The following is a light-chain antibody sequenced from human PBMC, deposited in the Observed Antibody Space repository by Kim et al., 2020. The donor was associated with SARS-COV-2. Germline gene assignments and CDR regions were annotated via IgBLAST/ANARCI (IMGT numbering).Light chain of an antibody. J-gene: IGKJ4*01. V-gene: IGKV4-1*01. CDR3: QQYYSTPLT. CDR1: QSVLYSSNNKNY. CDR2: WSS. Sequence: ATVNCKSSQSVLYSSNNKNYLAWYQQKPGQPPKLLIYWSSSRESGVPDRFSGSGSGTDFTLTISSLQAEDVAVYYCQQYYSTPLTFGGGTKVDIK.